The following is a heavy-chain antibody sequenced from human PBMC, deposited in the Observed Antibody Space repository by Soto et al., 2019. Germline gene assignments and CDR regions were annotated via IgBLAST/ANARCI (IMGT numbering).Heavy chain of an antibody. V-gene: IGHV4-31*03. CDR2: IYYSGST. D-gene: IGHD6-13*01. J-gene: IGHJ4*02. CDR3: ARAYRHSGYSSSWVSDS. CDR1: GGSINSGGYY. Sequence: QVQLQESGPGLVRPSQTLSLICTVSGGSINSGGYYWSWIRQHPGKGLEWIGYIYYSGSTYYNPFLRSRVTISAGATENQFSLKLNSVTAADTAVYFCARAYRHSGYSSSWVSDSWGQGTLVNVSS.